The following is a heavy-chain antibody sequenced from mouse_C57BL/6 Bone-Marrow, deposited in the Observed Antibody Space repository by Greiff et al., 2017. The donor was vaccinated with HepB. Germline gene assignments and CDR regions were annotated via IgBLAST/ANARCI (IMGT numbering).Heavy chain of an antibody. CDR2: FYPGSGSI. CDR1: GYTFTEYT. Sequence: VQLQQSGAELVKPGASVKLSCKASGYTFTEYTIHWVKQRSGQGLEWIGWFYPGSGSIKYNEKFKDKATLTADKSSSTGYMELSRWTSEDSAVYFCARHEEGSYDGYFRYFDVWGTGTTVTVSS. D-gene: IGHD2-3*01. CDR3: ARHEEGSYDGYFRYFDV. V-gene: IGHV1-62-2*01. J-gene: IGHJ1*03.